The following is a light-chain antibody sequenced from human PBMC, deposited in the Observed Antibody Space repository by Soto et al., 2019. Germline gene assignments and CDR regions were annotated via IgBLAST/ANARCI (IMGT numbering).Light chain of an antibody. CDR2: DAS. V-gene: IGKV3-11*01. J-gene: IGKJ2*01. CDR1: QSVSTY. Sequence: EIVLTQSPATLSLSPGEIATLSCRASQSVSTYLAWYQHKPGHAPRLLIYDASNRSTGIPARFSGSGSGTDFTRTISSLEPEDFAVFYCQQRSNRPPLYTFGQGNKLEL. CDR3: QQRSNRPPLYT.